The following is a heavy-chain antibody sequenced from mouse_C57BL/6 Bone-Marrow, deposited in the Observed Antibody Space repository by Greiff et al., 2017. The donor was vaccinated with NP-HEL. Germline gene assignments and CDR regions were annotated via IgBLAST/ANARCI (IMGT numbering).Heavy chain of an antibody. V-gene: IGHV1-72*01. CDR1: GYTFTSYW. CDR3: AREQIYYDLYWYFDV. J-gene: IGHJ1*03. Sequence: QVQLQQPGAELVKPGASVKLSCKASGYTFTSYWMHWVKQRPGRGLEWIGRIDPNSGGTKYNEKVKGKATLTVDKPSSTAYKQLSSLTSEDSAVYYCAREQIYYDLYWYFDVWGTGTTVTVSS. CDR2: IDPNSGGT. D-gene: IGHD2-4*01.